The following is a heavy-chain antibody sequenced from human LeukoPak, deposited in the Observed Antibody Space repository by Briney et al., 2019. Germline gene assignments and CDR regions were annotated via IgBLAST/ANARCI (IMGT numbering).Heavy chain of an antibody. CDR1: GYTFTSYG. J-gene: IGHJ4*02. V-gene: IGHV1-18*01. CDR3: ARDRTEWFGELSLLDY. Sequence: GPVKVSCKASGYTFTSYGISWVRQAPGQGLEWMGWISAYNGNTNYAQKLQGRVTMTTDTSASTAYMELSSLRSEDTAVYYCARDRTEWFGELSLLDYWGQGTLVTVSS. D-gene: IGHD3-10*01. CDR2: ISAYNGNT.